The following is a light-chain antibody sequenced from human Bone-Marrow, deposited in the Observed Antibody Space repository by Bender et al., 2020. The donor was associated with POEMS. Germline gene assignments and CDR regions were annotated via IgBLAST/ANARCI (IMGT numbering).Light chain of an antibody. J-gene: IGLJ2*01. V-gene: IGLV2-23*01. CDR1: RDDVGLYNL. Sequence: QSALTQPASVSGSPGQSITISCTGTRDDVGLYNLVSWYQQYPGEVPRLLIYGDGQRPSGVSDRFSASKSANTASLTISGLLAEDEADYFCSSFAGYSNLIFGGGTTLTVL. CDR2: GDG. CDR3: SSFAGYSNLI.